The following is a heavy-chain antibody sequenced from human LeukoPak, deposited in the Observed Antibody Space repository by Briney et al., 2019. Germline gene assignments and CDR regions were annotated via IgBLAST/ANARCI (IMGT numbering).Heavy chain of an antibody. CDR1: GFTFNNYA. D-gene: IGHD3-22*01. J-gene: IGHJ4*02. CDR3: AKSLPGRNYYDSSGYVGY. Sequence: GGSLRLSCAASGFTFNNYAMSWVRQAPGKGLEWVSAIGGNGGGTYYADSVKGRFTISRDNTKTTMYLQMNSLRAEDTAVYYCAKSLPGRNYYDSSGYVGYWGQGTLVTVSS. V-gene: IGHV3-23*01. CDR2: IGGNGGGT.